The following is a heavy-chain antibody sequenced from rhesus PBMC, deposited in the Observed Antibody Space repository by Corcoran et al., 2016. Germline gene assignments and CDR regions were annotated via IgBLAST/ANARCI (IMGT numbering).Heavy chain of an antibody. J-gene: IGHJ4*01. V-gene: IGHV4-169*01. CDR1: GGSIRSRY. CDR2: IYGSGGSN. D-gene: IGHD2-15*01. CDR3: VRGGYCSSSYCSSFDY. Sequence: QLQLQESGPGLVKPSETLSVTCAFSGGSIRSRYWSWIRPAPGKGLEWIGYIYGSGGSNNYNPSLKSRVTLSDDTSKNQFSLKLSSVTAADTAVYYCVRGGYCSSSYCSSFDYWGQGVLVTVFS.